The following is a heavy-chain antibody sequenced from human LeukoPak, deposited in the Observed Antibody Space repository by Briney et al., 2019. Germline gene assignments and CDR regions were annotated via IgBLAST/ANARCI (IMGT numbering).Heavy chain of an antibody. CDR2: IIPILGIA. Sequence: SVKVSCKASGGTFSSYAISWVRQAPGQGLEWMGRIIPILGIANYAQKFQGRVTITTDESTSTAYMELSSLRSEDTAVYYCARDRGGYHYYFDYWGQGTLVTVSS. J-gene: IGHJ4*02. D-gene: IGHD3-22*01. CDR3: ARDRGGYHYYFDY. CDR1: GGTFSSYA. V-gene: IGHV1-69*04.